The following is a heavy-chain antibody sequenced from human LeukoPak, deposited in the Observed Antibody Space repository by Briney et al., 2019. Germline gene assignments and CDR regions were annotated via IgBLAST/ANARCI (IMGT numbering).Heavy chain of an antibody. CDR1: GGSINSYY. CDR3: ARSVYTTSSHPYFFDY. Sequence: SETLSLTCTVSGGSINSYYWSWIRQPPGKGLEWVGYIQYSGSTNYNPSLKSRVTISVDTSKNQFSLKLTSVTAADTAVYYCARSVYTTSSHPYFFDYWGQGTLVTVSS. V-gene: IGHV4-59*01. J-gene: IGHJ4*02. CDR2: IQYSGST. D-gene: IGHD6-6*01.